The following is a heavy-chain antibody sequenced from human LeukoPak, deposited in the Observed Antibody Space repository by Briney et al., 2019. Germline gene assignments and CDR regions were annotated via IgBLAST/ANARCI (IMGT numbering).Heavy chain of an antibody. CDR3: ARSRDFDY. CDR2: ISGGGGST. CDR1: GFTFSSYA. Sequence: GGSLRLSCAASGFTFSSYAIHWVRQAPGKGLEYVSAISGGGGSTHYVDSVKGRFTISRDESKNTVYLQMGSLRAEDTAVYYCARSRDFDYWGQGTLVTVSS. V-gene: IGHV3-64*02. J-gene: IGHJ4*02.